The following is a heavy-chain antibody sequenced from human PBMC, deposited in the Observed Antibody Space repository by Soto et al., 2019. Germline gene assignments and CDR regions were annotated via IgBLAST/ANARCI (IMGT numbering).Heavy chain of an antibody. J-gene: IGHJ4*02. V-gene: IGHV3-11*01. CDR3: AKDIGYSYGPVLN. CDR1: ECTIVDYY. CDR2: ISGSGSST. Sequence: SLRLPWAASECTIVDYYVSWIRQAPGKGLEWVSDISGSGSSTYYADSVKGRFTISRDNAKNSLYLQMNSLRAEDTALYYCAKDIGYSYGPVLNWGQGTLVTVSS. D-gene: IGHD5-18*01.